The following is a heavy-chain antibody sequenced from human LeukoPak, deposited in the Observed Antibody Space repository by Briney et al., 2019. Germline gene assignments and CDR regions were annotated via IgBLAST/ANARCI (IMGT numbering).Heavy chain of an antibody. V-gene: IGHV4-59*13. Sequence: SETLSLTCTVSGGSISSYYWSWTRQPPGKGLEWIGYIYYSGSTNYNPSHKSRVTISVDTSKNQFSLKLSSVTAADTAVYYCARRPGAAAGSNGDGEFDYWGQGTLVTVS. D-gene: IGHD6-13*01. CDR2: IYYSGST. CDR3: ARRPGAAAGSNGDGEFDY. CDR1: GGSISSYY. J-gene: IGHJ4*02.